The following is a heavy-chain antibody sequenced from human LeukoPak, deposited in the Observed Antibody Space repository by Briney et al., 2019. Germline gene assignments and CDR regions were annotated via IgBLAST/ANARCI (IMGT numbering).Heavy chain of an antibody. CDR1: GGSISSGDYY. V-gene: IGHV4-30-4*01. D-gene: IGHD3-9*01. J-gene: IGHJ4*02. Sequence: SETLSLTCTVSGGSISSGDYYWSWIRQPPGKGLEWIGYIYYSGSTYYNPSLKSRVTISVYTSKNQFSLKLSSVTAADTAVYYCARSSHYDILTGPFDYWGQGTLVTVSS. CDR2: IYYSGST. CDR3: ARSSHYDILTGPFDY.